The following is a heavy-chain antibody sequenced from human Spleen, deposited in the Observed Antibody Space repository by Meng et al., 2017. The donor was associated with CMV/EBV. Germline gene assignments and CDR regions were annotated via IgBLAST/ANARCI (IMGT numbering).Heavy chain of an antibody. J-gene: IGHJ6*02. CDR2: IFPTDSDT. CDR3: ARLRIWSGFPYGMDV. CDR1: GYSFTSYW. D-gene: IGHD3-3*01. V-gene: IGHV5-51*01. Sequence: KVSCKGFGYSFTSYWIGWVRQMPGKGLEWMGIIFPTDSDTRYSPSFQGQVTISADKSISTAYLQWSSLKASDTAIYYCARLRIWSGFPYGMDVWGQGTTVTVSS.